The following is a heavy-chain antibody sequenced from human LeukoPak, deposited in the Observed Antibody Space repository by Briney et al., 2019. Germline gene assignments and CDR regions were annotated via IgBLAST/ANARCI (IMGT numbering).Heavy chain of an antibody. CDR3: ARYCSSTSCYFFDY. J-gene: IGHJ4*02. V-gene: IGHV4-30-2*01. D-gene: IGHD2-2*01. CDR1: GGSFRGYY. Sequence: SETLSLTCAVYGGSFRGYYWSWIRQPPGKGLEWIGYIYHSGSTYYNPSLKSRVTISVDRSKNQFSLKLSSVTAADTAVYYCARYCSSTSCYFFDYWGQGTLVTVSS. CDR2: IYHSGST.